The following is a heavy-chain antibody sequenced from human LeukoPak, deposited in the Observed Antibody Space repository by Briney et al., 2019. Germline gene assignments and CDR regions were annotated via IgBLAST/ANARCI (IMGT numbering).Heavy chain of an antibody. CDR1: GFTFSSYA. V-gene: IGHV3-23*01. CDR2: ISGSGGST. D-gene: IGHD6-13*01. CDR3: AKDAPHPYSSSHDDSDY. Sequence: HSGGSLRLSCAASGFTFSSYAMSWVRQAPGKGLEWVSAISGSGGSTYYADSVKGRFTTSRDNSKNTLYLQMNSLRAEDTAVYYCAKDAPHPYSSSHDDSDYWGQGTLVTVSS. J-gene: IGHJ4*02.